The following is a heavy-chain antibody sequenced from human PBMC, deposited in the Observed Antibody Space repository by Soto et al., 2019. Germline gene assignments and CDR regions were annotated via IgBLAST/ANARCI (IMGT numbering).Heavy chain of an antibody. CDR3: VRHGNGTPYYFDY. CDR1: GYRFISYW. D-gene: IGHD1-1*01. J-gene: IGHJ4*02. CDR2: IDPSDSRT. Sequence: EVQLEQSGAEVKKPGESLRLSCKASGYRFISYWISWVRQRPGEGLEWVGRIDPSDSRTVYSPSFQGHATISIDMSVNTAYLQWNNLQASDTAMYFCVRHGNGTPYYFDYWGRGTLVPVSS. V-gene: IGHV5-10-1*03.